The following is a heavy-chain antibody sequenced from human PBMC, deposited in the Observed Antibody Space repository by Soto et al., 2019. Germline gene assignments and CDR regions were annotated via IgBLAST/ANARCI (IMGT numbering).Heavy chain of an antibody. Sequence: GGSLSLSCAASGFTFSSYAMSWVRQAPGKGLEWVSAISGSGGSTYYADSVKGRFTISRDNSKNTLYLQMNSLRAEDTAVYYCAKTPSWNYVHDAFDIWGQGTMVTVSS. D-gene: IGHD1-7*01. CDR3: AKTPSWNYVHDAFDI. V-gene: IGHV3-23*01. CDR2: ISGSGGST. J-gene: IGHJ3*02. CDR1: GFTFSSYA.